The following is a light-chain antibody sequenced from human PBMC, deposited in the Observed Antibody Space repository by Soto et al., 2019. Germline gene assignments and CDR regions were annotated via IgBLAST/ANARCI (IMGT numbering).Light chain of an antibody. CDR1: ESISSW. V-gene: IGKV1-5*03. CDR2: KAS. Sequence: DIQMTQSPSTLSASVGESVTITCRASESISSWLAWFQQKPGKAPKLLIQKASILESGVPSRFSGSESGTEFTLTISSLQPDDFATYFCQQYSAKWSFGQGTKVEIK. CDR3: QQYSAKWS. J-gene: IGKJ1*01.